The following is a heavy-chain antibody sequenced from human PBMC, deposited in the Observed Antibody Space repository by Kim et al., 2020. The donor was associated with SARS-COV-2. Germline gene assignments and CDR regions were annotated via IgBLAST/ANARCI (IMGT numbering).Heavy chain of an antibody. Sequence: GGSLRLSCAASGFTFTSYGMSWVRQAPGKGLEWVSSINGVGTNTYYADSVRGRFTISRDNSKNTLFLQVNSLRVEDTAVYYCAKGHSGDSIGNHWGQGTPVTVSS. V-gene: IGHV3-23*01. CDR3: AKGHSGDSIGNH. CDR1: GFTFTSYG. D-gene: IGHD2-21*01. CDR2: INGVGTNT. J-gene: IGHJ5*02.